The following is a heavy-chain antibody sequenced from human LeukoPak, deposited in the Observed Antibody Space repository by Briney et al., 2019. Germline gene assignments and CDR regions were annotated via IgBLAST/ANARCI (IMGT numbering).Heavy chain of an antibody. J-gene: IGHJ4*02. V-gene: IGHV1-69*05. D-gene: IGHD3-22*01. CDR2: IIPIFGTA. CDR1: GGTFSSYA. Sequence: SVKVSCKASGGTFSSYAISWVRQAPGQGLEWMGGIIPIFGTANYAQKSQGRVTITTDESTSTAYMELSSLRSEDTAVYYCARDLGYYDSSGYYYEGSDYWGQGTLVTVSS. CDR3: ARDLGYYDSSGYYYEGSDY.